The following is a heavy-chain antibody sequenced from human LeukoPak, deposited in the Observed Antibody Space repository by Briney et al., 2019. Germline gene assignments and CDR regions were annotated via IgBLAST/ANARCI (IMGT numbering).Heavy chain of an antibody. J-gene: IGHJ6*02. Sequence: ASVKVSCKASGYTFTSYYMHWVRQAPGQGLEWMGIINPSGGSTSYAQKFQGRVTMTEDTSTDTAYMELSSLRSEDTAVYYCATDGIAAAGTWYYYYGMDVWGQGTTVTVSS. CDR1: GYTFTSYY. D-gene: IGHD6-13*01. V-gene: IGHV1-46*01. CDR3: ATDGIAAAGTWYYYYGMDV. CDR2: INPSGGST.